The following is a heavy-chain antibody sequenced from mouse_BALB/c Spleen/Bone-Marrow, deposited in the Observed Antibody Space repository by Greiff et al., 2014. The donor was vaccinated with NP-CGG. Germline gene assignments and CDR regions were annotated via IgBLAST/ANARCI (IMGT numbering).Heavy chain of an antibody. CDR2: ILPGSVSA. J-gene: IGHJ4*01. V-gene: IGHV1-9*01. CDR1: GYTFKNYW. CDR3: SSKGCCPFAH. D-gene: IGHD3-3*01. Sequence: QVQLKQSGAELMKPGASMRISCKATGYTFKNYWIEWIKQRPGHGLEWIGEILPGSVSAKFNAGFKGKATFTADTSSNTAYMQLRSLTSDASYDYSCSSKGCCPFAHWGQGTLVTVSS.